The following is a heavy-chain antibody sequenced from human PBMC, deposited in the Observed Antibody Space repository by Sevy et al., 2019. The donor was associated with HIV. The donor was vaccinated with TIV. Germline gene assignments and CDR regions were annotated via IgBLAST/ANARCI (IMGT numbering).Heavy chain of an antibody. V-gene: IGHV3-21*01. D-gene: IGHD3-10*01. CDR2: ISSSSSYI. Sequence: GGSLRLSCAASGFTFSSYSMNWVRQAPGKGLEWVSSISSSSSYIYYADSVKGRFTISRDNAKNSLYLQMNSLRAEETAVYYCARDGASSGSPYYYYYGMDVWGQGTTVTVSS. CDR1: GFTFSSYS. J-gene: IGHJ6*02. CDR3: ARDGASSGSPYYYYYGMDV.